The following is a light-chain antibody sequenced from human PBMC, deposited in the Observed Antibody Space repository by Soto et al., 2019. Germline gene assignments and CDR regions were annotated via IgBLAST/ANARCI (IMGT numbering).Light chain of an antibody. CDR1: QSVSSN. CDR3: QQYNNWPPWT. CDR2: GAS. J-gene: IGKJ1*01. Sequence: IAITQSPATLSVSPGEGATLSCRTSQSVSSNLAWYQQKPGQAPRLLIYGASTRATGIPARFSGSGSGTEFTLTISSLQSEDFAVYYCQQYNNWPPWTFGQGTKVDIK. V-gene: IGKV3-15*01.